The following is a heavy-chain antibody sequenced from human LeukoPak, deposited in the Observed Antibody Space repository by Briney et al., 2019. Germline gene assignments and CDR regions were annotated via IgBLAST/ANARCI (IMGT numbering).Heavy chain of an antibody. CDR1: GGSISSSSDY. CDR2: IHYSGST. Sequence: SETLSLTCTVSGGSISSSSDYWGWIRQPPGKGLEWIGSIHYSGSTYYTPSLKSRVTISADTSENQFSLKLTSVTAADTAVYYCARLSSGQWLVTFDYWGQGTLVTVSS. D-gene: IGHD6-19*01. V-gene: IGHV4-39*01. CDR3: ARLSSGQWLVTFDY. J-gene: IGHJ4*02.